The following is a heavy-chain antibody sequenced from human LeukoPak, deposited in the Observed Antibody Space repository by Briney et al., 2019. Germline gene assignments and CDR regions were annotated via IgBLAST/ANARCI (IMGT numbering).Heavy chain of an antibody. Sequence: GGSLRLSCAAPGFTFSNYWMHWVRQVPGKGLVWVSRINSDGSTTNYADSVKGRFTISRDNARNTLYLQMNSLRAEDTAVYYCARVVDLATLGDWGQGTLVTVSS. D-gene: IGHD1-26*01. CDR2: INSDGSTT. CDR1: GFTFSNYW. J-gene: IGHJ4*02. V-gene: IGHV3-74*01. CDR3: ARVVDLATLGD.